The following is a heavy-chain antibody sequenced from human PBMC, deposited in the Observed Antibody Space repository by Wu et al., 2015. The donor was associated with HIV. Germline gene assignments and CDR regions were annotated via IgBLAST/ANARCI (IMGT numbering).Heavy chain of an antibody. CDR3: ATPRSPGFSSAWPTYFDY. CDR1: GGTFKSFA. Sequence: QVQLVQSGAEVKKPGSSVKVSCKASGGTFKSFAISWVRQAPGQGLEWMGGITPLFGTANYAQKFQGRVTITADESTSTAYMSLSGLKSDDTAVYYCATPRSPGFSSAWPTYFDYWGQGTLVTVSS. J-gene: IGHJ4*02. V-gene: IGHV1-69*13. CDR2: ITPLFGTA. D-gene: IGHD6-19*01.